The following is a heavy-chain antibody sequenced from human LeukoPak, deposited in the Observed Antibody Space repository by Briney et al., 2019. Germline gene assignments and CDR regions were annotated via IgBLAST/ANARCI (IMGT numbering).Heavy chain of an antibody. V-gene: IGHV6-1*01. Sequence: SQTLPLICAISGNRGSSDRVNWNWFRQSPSRSLEWMGRTYYRYKWYIDYADFVSGRITVNADTSNSQFSLQLNYVTPEDTAVYYCARELDGGHLSRFDYWGQGTLVTVSS. D-gene: IGHD2-15*01. CDR2: TYYRYKWYI. CDR1: GNRGSSDRVN. J-gene: IGHJ4*02. CDR3: ARELDGGHLSRFDY.